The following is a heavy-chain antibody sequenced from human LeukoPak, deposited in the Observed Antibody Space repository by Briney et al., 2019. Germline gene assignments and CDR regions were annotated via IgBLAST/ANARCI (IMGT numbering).Heavy chain of an antibody. CDR3: ARDPKVRGIAAAGTKGESYYFDY. D-gene: IGHD6-13*01. Sequence: GSSVKVSCKASGGTFSSYAVSWVRQAPGQGLEWMGGIIPIFGTANYAQKFQGRVTITADTSTSTAYMELRSLRSDDTAVYYCARDPKVRGIAAAGTKGESYYFDYWGQGTLVTVSS. CDR1: GGTFSSYA. V-gene: IGHV1-69*06. J-gene: IGHJ4*02. CDR2: IIPIFGTA.